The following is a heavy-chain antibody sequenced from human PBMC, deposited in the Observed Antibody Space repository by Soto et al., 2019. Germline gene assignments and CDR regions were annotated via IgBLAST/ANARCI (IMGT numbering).Heavy chain of an antibody. J-gene: IGHJ5*02. D-gene: IGHD6-19*01. Sequence: LSLTCTVSGGSISSYYWSWIRQPAGKGLEWIGRIYTSGSTNYNPSLKSRVTMSVDTSKNQFSLKLSSVTAADTAVYYCARDLFIAVAGRGSTWFDPWGQGTLVTVSS. CDR1: GGSISSYY. CDR2: IYTSGST. CDR3: ARDLFIAVAGRGSTWFDP. V-gene: IGHV4-4*07.